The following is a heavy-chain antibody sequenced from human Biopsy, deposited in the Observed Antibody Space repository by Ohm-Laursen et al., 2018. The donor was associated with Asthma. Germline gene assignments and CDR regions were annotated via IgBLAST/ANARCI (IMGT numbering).Heavy chain of an antibody. CDR3: ARQSGQNYGDSSGFDI. J-gene: IGHJ3*02. CDR2: ASSDGHNK. CDR1: GFVFSQCG. Sequence: SLRLSCSASGFVFSQCGMHWVRQGPGKGLEWVALASSDGHNKYYEDSVKGRFTISRDNSRNRLYLQINRLTVEDSAVYFCARQSGQNYGDSSGFDIWGQGTKVAVSS. D-gene: IGHD3-22*01. V-gene: IGHV3-30*03.